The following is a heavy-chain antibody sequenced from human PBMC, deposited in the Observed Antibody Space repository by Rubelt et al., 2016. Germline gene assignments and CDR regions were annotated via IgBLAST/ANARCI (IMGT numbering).Heavy chain of an antibody. CDR3: VGGEPADY. CDR2: IIPILGIA. D-gene: IGHD3-10*01. CDR1: GGTFSSYA. V-gene: IGHV1-69*04. J-gene: IGHJ4*02. Sequence: QVQLVQSGAEVKKPGSSVKVSCKASGGTFSSYAISWVRQAPGQGLEWMGRIIPILGIANYAQKFQGRVTITADKSTSTSYMERSRRGAEDRAVYDCVGGEPADYWGQGTLVTVSS.